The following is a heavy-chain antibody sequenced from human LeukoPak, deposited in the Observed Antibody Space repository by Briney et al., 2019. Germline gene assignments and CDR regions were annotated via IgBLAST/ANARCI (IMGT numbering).Heavy chain of an antibody. CDR3: AKDDYYATRCYRY. Sequence: GGSLRLSCAASGFTFSSYWMHWVRQAPGKGLAWVSRINSDESNTSYAHSVKGGFTIDRDNAKTKLYLQMNSLRAEDMAVYYYAKDDYYATRCYRYWAQGTVVTVSS. D-gene: IGHD3-22*01. CDR1: GFTFSSYW. J-gene: IGHJ4*02. CDR2: INSDESNT. V-gene: IGHV3-74*01.